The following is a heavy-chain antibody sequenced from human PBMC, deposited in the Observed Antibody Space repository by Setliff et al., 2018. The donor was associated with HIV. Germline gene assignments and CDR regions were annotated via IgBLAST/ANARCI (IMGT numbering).Heavy chain of an antibody. J-gene: IGHJ6*03. CDR1: GGTFSNYA. CDR3: ARGAHPGSAEDYYYYYMDV. CDR2: IIPILGTA. Sequence: SVKVSCKASGGTFSNYAITWVRQAPGQGLEWMVGIIPILGTANYAQKFQGRVTITTDESTSTAYMELSSLRSEDTAVYYCARGAHPGSAEDYYYYYMDVWGKGTTVTVSS. D-gene: IGHD3-10*01. V-gene: IGHV1-69*05.